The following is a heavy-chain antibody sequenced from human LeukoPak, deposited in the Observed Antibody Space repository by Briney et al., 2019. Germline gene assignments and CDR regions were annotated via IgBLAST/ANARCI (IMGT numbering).Heavy chain of an antibody. CDR3: ARDILATSIAAPYY. Sequence: SETLSLTCTVSGDSISSSNSYWGWIRQPPGKGLEWIGSIFYSGRTYYNPSLKSRVTMSVDTSKNQFSLRLSSVNAADTAVYYCARDILATSIAAPYYWGQGTLVTVSS. V-gene: IGHV4-39*07. CDR1: GDSISSSNSY. D-gene: IGHD6-13*01. J-gene: IGHJ4*01. CDR2: IFYSGRT.